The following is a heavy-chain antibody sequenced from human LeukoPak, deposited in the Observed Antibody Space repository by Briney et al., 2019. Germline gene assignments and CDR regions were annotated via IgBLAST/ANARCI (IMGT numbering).Heavy chain of an antibody. J-gene: IGHJ3*02. CDR2: MNPNSGNT. Sequence: ASVKVSCKASGYTFTSYDINWVRQATGQGLEWMGWMNPNSGNTGYARKFQGRVTMTRNTSISTAYMELSSLRSEDTAVYYCARLIAVAGPDAFDIWGQGTMVTVSS. V-gene: IGHV1-8*01. CDR1: GYTFTSYD. CDR3: ARLIAVAGPDAFDI. D-gene: IGHD6-19*01.